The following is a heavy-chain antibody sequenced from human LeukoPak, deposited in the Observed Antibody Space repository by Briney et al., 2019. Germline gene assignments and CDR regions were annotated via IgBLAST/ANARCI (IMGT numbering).Heavy chain of an antibody. Sequence: GGSLRLSCAASGFTFSTSWMSWVRQAPGKGLEWVASIKPDGSEKYYVDSVKGRFTISRDNAKNSLYLQMDSLRREDTALYYCAKDLSGESVYWGQGTLVTVSS. D-gene: IGHD7-27*01. CDR3: AKDLSGESVY. CDR2: IKPDGSEK. V-gene: IGHV3-7*03. J-gene: IGHJ4*02. CDR1: GFTFSTSW.